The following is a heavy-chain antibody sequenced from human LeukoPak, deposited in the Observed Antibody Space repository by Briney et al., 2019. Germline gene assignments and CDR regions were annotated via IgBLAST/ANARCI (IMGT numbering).Heavy chain of an antibody. CDR3: ARDSTVRGGSGV. J-gene: IGHJ4*02. D-gene: IGHD3-10*01. V-gene: IGHV4-39*07. CDR1: GGSISSSSYY. CDR2: IYYSGST. Sequence: SETLSLTCTVSGGSISSSSYYWGWIRQPPGKGLEWIGSIYYSGSTYYNPSLKSRVTISVDTSKNQFSLKLSSVTAADTAVYYCARDSTVRGGSGVWGQGTLVTVSS.